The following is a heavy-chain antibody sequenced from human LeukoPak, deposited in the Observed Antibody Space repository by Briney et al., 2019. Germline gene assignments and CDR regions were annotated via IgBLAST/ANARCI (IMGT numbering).Heavy chain of an antibody. D-gene: IGHD2-15*01. J-gene: IGHJ4*02. CDR2: IYYSGST. CDR1: GGSISSAGYY. CDR3: ARGFHGGSFVDY. V-gene: IGHV4-61*08. Sequence: SETLSLTCTVSGGSISSAGYYWSWIRQHPGKGLEWIGCIYYSGSTNYNPSLKSRVTISVDTSKNQFSLKLSSVTAADTAVYYCARGFHGGSFVDYWGQGTLVTVSS.